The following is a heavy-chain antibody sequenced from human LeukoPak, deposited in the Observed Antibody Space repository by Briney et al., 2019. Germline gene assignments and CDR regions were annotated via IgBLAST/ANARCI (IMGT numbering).Heavy chain of an antibody. J-gene: IGHJ4*02. CDR1: GASISSYY. CDR2: FSYRGNT. D-gene: IGHD5-12*01. CDR3: ARGPLDSGYTYFDY. Sequence: PSETLSLTCTVSGASISSYYWSWIRQPPGKGLEWIGYFSYRGNTNYNPSLKSRVTVSVDTSKNQFSLKLTSVTAADTAVYHCARGPLDSGYTYFDYWGQGTLVTVSS. V-gene: IGHV4-59*01.